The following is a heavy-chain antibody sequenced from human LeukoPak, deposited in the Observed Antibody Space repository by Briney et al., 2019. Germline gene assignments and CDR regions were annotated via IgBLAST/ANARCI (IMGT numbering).Heavy chain of an antibody. Sequence: GGSLRLSCAASGFTVSSNSMSWVRQAPGKGLEWVSFIFSSTHYSDSVKGRFTISRDNSKNTLYLQMNSLRAEDTAVYYCARRAGAYSHPYDYWGQGTLVTVSS. J-gene: IGHJ4*02. V-gene: IGHV3-53*01. CDR2: IFSST. D-gene: IGHD4/OR15-4a*01. CDR1: GFTVSSNS. CDR3: ARRAGAYSHPYDY.